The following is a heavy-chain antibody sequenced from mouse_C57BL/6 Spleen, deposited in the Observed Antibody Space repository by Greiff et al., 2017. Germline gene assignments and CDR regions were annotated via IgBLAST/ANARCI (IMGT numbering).Heavy chain of an antibody. V-gene: IGHV14-2*01. CDR1: GFNIKDYY. D-gene: IGHD1-1*01. CDR3: ARRGSSDFDV. Sequence: EVQLQQSGAELVKPGASVKLSCTASGFNIKDYYMHWVKQRTEQGLEWIGRIDPEDGETTYAQKFQGKATITADTSSNTAYLQLSSLTSEDTAVYYCARRGSSDFDVWGTGTTVTVSS. CDR2: IDPEDGET. J-gene: IGHJ1*03.